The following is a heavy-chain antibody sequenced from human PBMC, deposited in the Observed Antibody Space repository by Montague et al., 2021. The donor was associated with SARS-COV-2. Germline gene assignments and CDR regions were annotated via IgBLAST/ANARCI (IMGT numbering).Heavy chain of an antibody. D-gene: IGHD3-3*01. CDR2: IYSGGSST. Sequence: SLRLSCAASGFTFSSYAMSWVRQAPGKGLEWVSVIYSGGSSTYYADSVKGRFTISRDNFKNTLYLQMNSLRAEDTAVYYCAKDRTTIFGMVIIDRMWRDAFDIWGQGTMVTVSS. J-gene: IGHJ3*02. CDR3: AKDRTTIFGMVIIDRMWRDAFDI. V-gene: IGHV3-23*03. CDR1: GFTFSSYA.